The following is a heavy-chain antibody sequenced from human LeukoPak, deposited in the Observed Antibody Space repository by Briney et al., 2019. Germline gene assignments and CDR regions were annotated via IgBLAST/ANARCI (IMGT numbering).Heavy chain of an antibody. CDR3: ARAVPDYYYYYMDV. CDR1: GFTFSSYA. J-gene: IGHJ6*03. Sequence: PGGSLRLSCAASGFTFSSYAMHWVRQAPGKGLEYVSAISSNGGSTYYANSVKGRFTISRDNSKNTLYLQMGSLRAEDMAVYYCARAVPDYYYYYMDVWAKGTTVTVSS. CDR2: ISSNGGST. V-gene: IGHV3-64*01.